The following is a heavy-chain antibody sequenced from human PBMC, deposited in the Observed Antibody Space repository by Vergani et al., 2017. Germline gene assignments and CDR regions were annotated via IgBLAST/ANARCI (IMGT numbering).Heavy chain of an antibody. CDR2: IIPVLGKT. D-gene: IGHD5-12*01. J-gene: IGHJ4*02. Sequence: QVQLVQSGAEVKKPGSSVKVSCKASGATFRSNTISWVRQVPGQGLEWMGRIIPVLGKTKYAQDFQGRLTITADTSTSTAYMELTSLRSQDTAVYYCARNRDGVWWLPRFWGQGTLVTVSS. V-gene: IGHV1-69*02. CDR1: GATFRSNT. CDR3: ARNRDGVWWLPRF.